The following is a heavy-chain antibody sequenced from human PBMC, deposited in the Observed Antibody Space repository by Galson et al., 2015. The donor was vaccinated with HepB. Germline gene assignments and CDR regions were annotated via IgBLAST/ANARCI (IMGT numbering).Heavy chain of an antibody. D-gene: IGHD6-13*01. J-gene: IGHJ4*02. CDR3: ARSIAAPGDY. Sequence: SLRLSCAASGFTFSSYWMTWARQAPGKGLEWVANIKQDGSDMYYVDSVKGRFTISRDNATNSLYLQMNSLRAEDTAVYYCARSIAAPGDYWGQGTLVTVSS. CDR2: IKQDGSDM. V-gene: IGHV3-7*03. CDR1: GFTFSSYW.